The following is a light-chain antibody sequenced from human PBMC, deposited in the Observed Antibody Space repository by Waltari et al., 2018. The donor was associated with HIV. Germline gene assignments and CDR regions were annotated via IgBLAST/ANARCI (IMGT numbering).Light chain of an antibody. CDR2: GAS. J-gene: IGKJ2*01. Sequence: MMQSPDILPVSPGEGVTLACSARQSVNTNVAWYQQRPGQAPRLLIYGASTRAAGFPARFSGGGSGTEFTLTISSLQSEDFALYFCHQYNNWPYTFGQGTKLDIK. V-gene: IGKV3-15*01. CDR1: QSVNTN. CDR3: HQYNNWPYT.